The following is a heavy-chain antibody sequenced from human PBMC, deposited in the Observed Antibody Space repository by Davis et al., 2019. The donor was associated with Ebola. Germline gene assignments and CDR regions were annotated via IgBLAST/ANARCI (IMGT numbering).Heavy chain of an antibody. D-gene: IGHD2/OR15-2a*01. Sequence: GESLKISCAASGFTFSSYAMHWVRQAPGKGLEWVAVISYDGSNKYYADSVKGRFTISRDNSKNTLYLQMNSLRAEDTAVYYCARHRPRSWFDPWGQGTLVTVSS. CDR1: GFTFSSYA. CDR3: ARHRPRSWFDP. J-gene: IGHJ5*02. CDR2: ISYDGSNK. V-gene: IGHV3-30-3*01.